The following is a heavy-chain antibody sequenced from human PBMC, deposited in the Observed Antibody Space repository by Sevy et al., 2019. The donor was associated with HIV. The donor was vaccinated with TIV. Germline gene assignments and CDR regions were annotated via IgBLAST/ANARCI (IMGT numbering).Heavy chain of an antibody. Sequence: GGSLRLSCAASGFTFRTYSMNWVRQAPGTGLEWLSSISDDSRYIYYSDSVKGRFTISRANAKNLLYLQMNNLRVEDTAIYYCARDFTIFGVVSGIDYWGQRNLVTVSS. CDR2: ISDDSRYI. J-gene: IGHJ4*02. D-gene: IGHD3-3*01. CDR1: GFTFRTYS. V-gene: IGHV3-21*04. CDR3: ARDFTIFGVVSGIDY.